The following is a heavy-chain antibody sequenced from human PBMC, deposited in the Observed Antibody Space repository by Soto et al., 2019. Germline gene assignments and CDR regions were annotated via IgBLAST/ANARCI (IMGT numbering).Heavy chain of an antibody. CDR3: ARGYCSGGSCYTDKYNWFDP. J-gene: IGHJ5*02. V-gene: IGHV1-69*13. Sequence: ASVKFSCKASGGTFSSYAISWVRQAPGQGLEWMGGIIPIFGTANYAQKFQGRVTITADESTSTVYMELSSLRSEDTAVYYCARGYCSGGSCYTDKYNWFDPWGQGTLVTVSS. CDR2: IIPIFGTA. CDR1: GGTFSSYA. D-gene: IGHD2-15*01.